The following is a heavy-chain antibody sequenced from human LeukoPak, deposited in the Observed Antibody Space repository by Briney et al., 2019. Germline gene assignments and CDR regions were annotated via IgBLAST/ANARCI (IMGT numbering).Heavy chain of an antibody. CDR2: IYYSGST. V-gene: IGHV4-59*04. Sequence: SETLSLTCTVSGGSISSYYWTWIRQPPGKGLEWIGYIYYSGSTYYNPSLKSRVTISVDTSKNQFSLKLSSVTAADTAVYYCALVVPAAPDYWGQGTLVTVSS. J-gene: IGHJ4*02. D-gene: IGHD2-2*01. CDR3: ALVVPAAPDY. CDR1: GGSISSYY.